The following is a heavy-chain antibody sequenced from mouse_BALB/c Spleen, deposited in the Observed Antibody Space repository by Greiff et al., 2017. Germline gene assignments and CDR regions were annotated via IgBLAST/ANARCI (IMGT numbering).Heavy chain of an antibody. J-gene: IGHJ3*01. D-gene: IGHD2-1*01. CDR2: INPSTGYT. CDR1: GYTFTSYW. V-gene: IGHV1-7*01. CDR3: ARSNGNYWFAY. Sequence: VQLQQSGAELAKPGASVKMSCKASGYTFTSYWMHWVKQRPGQGLEWIGYINPSTGYTEYNQKFKDKATLTADKSSSTAYMQLSSLTSEDSAVYYCARSNGNYWFAYWAKGLWSLSLQ.